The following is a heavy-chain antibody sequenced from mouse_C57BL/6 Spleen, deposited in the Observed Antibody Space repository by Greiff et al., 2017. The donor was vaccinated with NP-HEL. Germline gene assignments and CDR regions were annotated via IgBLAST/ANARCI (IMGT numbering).Heavy chain of an antibody. V-gene: IGHV1-22*01. CDR1: GYTFTDYN. Sequence: EVQLQQSGPELVKPGASVKMSCKASGYTFTDYNMHWVKQSHGKSLEWIGYINPNNGGTSYNQKFKGKATLTVNKSSSTAYMELRSLTSEDSAVYYCARSMGTRRYFDYWGQGTTLTVSS. CDR3: ARSMGTRRYFDY. CDR2: INPNNGGT. J-gene: IGHJ2*01. D-gene: IGHD2-3*01.